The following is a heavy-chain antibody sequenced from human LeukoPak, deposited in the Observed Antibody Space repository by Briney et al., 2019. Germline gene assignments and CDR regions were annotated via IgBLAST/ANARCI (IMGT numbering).Heavy chain of an antibody. CDR2: IYYSGST. V-gene: IGHV4-59*01. Sequence: PSETLSLTCTVSGGSISSYYWSWIRQPPGKGLEWMGYIYYSGSTNYNPSLKSRVTISVDTSKNHFSLKLSSVTAADTAVYYCATDRGGGAWFDPWGQGTLVTVSS. CDR3: ATDRGGGAWFDP. CDR1: GGSISSYY. J-gene: IGHJ5*02.